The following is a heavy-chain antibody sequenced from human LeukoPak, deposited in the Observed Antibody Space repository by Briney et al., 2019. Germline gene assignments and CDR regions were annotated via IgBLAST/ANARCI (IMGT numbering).Heavy chain of an antibody. CDR1: GFTFSSYG. V-gene: IGHV3-23*01. CDR2: ISGSGGST. D-gene: IGHD3-10*01. J-gene: IGHJ4*02. Sequence: PGGSLRLSCAASGFTFSSYGMSWVRQAPGKGLEWVSAISGSGGSTYYADSVKGRFTISRDNSKNTLYLQMNSLRAEDTAVYYCAKVSLWFGEFSWGLDYWGQGTLVTVSS. CDR3: AKVSLWFGEFSWGLDY.